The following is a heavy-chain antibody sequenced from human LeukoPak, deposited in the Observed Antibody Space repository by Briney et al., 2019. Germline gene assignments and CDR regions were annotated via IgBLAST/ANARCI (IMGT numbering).Heavy chain of an antibody. CDR1: GYTFTSYG. Sequence: VASVKVSCKASGYTFTSYGISWVRQAPGQGLEWMGWISAYNGNTNYAQKLQGRVTMTTDTSTSTAYMELRSLRSDDTAVYYCARDQWLVPSTGLIDYRGQGTLVTVSS. V-gene: IGHV1-18*01. D-gene: IGHD6-19*01. J-gene: IGHJ4*02. CDR3: ARDQWLVPSTGLIDY. CDR2: ISAYNGNT.